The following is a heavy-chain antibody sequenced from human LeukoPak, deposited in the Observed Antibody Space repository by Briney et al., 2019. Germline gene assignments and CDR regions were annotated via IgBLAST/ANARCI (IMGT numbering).Heavy chain of an antibody. V-gene: IGHV1-8*01. CDR1: GYTFSNYD. J-gene: IGHJ6*03. CDR2: MNPNSGNT. D-gene: IGHD6-13*01. Sequence: GASVKVSCKASGYTFSNYDINWVRQATGQGLEWMGWMNPNSGNTGYAQKFQGRVTMTRNTSISTAYMELSSLLSEDTAVYYCARNQQQLVPPHYYYYYYMDVWGKGTTITVSS. CDR3: ARNQQQLVPPHYYYYYYMDV.